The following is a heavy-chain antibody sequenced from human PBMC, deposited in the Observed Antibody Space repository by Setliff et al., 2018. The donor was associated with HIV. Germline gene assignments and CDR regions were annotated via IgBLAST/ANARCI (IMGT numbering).Heavy chain of an antibody. CDR3: ATGRDSSGYYFLADY. V-gene: IGHV1-2*02. J-gene: IGHJ4*02. CDR1: GYTFTGYH. D-gene: IGHD3-22*01. Sequence: ASVKVSCKTSGYTFTGYHMHWVRQAPGQGLEWMGWISPNSGGTIYAQKFQDRVTMTRDTSSSTAYMELSRLRPDDTAVYYCATGRDSSGYYFLADYWGRGTLVTVSS. CDR2: ISPNSGGT.